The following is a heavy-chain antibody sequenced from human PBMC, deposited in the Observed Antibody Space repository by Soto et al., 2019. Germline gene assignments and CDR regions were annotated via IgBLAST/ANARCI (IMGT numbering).Heavy chain of an antibody. CDR2: IIPIFGTA. CDR3: ARAPYYDFWSGSPNWFDP. V-gene: IGHV1-69*01. D-gene: IGHD3-3*01. J-gene: IGHJ5*02. CDR1: GGTFSSYA. Sequence: QVQLVQSGAEVKKPGSSVKVSCKASGGTFSSYAISWVRQAPGQGLEWMGGIIPIFGTANYAQKFQGRVTITADESTSTAYMDLSSLRSEDTAVYYCARAPYYDFWSGSPNWFDPWGQGTLVTVSS.